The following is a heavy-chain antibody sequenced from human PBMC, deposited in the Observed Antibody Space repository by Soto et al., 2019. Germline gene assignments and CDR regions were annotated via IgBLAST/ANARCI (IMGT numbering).Heavy chain of an antibody. CDR3: ARRPHYYDSSGYSFDY. J-gene: IGHJ4*02. CDR1: GYSFTSYW. CDR2: IYPGDSDT. D-gene: IGHD3-22*01. Sequence: GESLKISCKGSGYSFTSYWIGWVRQMPGKGLEWMGIIYPGDSDTRYSPSFQGQVTISADKSISTAYLQWSSLKASDTAMYYCARRPHYYDSSGYSFDYWGQGTLVTVSS. V-gene: IGHV5-51*01.